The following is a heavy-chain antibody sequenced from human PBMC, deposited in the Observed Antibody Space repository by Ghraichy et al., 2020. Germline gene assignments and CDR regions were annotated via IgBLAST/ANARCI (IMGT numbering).Heavy chain of an antibody. D-gene: IGHD3-22*01. CDR1: GFTFSTYS. CDR2: ISSSSSYI. V-gene: IGHV3-21*01. J-gene: IGHJ4*02. Sequence: GGSLRLSCAASGFTFSTYSMNWVRQAPGKGLEWVSSISSSSSYIYYADSVKGQFTISRDNAKNSLYLQMNSLRAEDTAVYYCARDRSRDYYDSSDYYGYYFDYWGQGTLVTVSS. CDR3: ARDRSRDYYDSSDYYGYYFDY.